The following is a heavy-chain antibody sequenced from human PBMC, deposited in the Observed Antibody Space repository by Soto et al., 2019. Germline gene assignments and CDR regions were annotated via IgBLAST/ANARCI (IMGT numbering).Heavy chain of an antibody. CDR3: ARQSRRFPRWFDP. CDR2: IYYSGST. CDR1: GGSISSSSYY. J-gene: IGHJ5*02. D-gene: IGHD3-3*01. Sequence: QLQLQESGPGLVKPSETLSLTCTVSGGSISSSSYYWGWIRQPPGKGLEWIGSIYYSGSTYYNPSLKSRVTISVDTSKNQFSLKLSSVTAADTAVYYCARQSRRFPRWFDPWGQGTLVTVSS. V-gene: IGHV4-39*01.